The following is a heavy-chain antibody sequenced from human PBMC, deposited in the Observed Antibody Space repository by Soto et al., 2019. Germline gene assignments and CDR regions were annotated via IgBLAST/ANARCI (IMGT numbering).Heavy chain of an antibody. V-gene: IGHV1-2*04. Sequence: GASVKVSCKASGYTFTGYYMHWVRQAPGQGLEWMGWINPNSGGTNYAQKFQGWVTMTRDTSISTAYMELSRLRSDDTAVYYCARGPTYYDILTGYYTKYYFDYWGQGTLVTVSS. CDR2: INPNSGGT. D-gene: IGHD3-9*01. CDR1: GYTFTGYY. J-gene: IGHJ4*02. CDR3: ARGPTYYDILTGYYTKYYFDY.